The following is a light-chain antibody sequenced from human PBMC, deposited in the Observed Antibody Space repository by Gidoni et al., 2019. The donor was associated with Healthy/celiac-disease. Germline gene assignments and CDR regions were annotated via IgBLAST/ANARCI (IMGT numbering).Light chain of an antibody. V-gene: IGKV1-33*01. CDR3: QQYDNLPRT. CDR2: DAS. CDR1: QDISNY. J-gene: IGKJ2*01. Sequence: DIQMTQSPPSLSASVGDRVTITCQASQDISNYLKWYQQKPGKSPKLLIYDASNLETGVPSRFSGSGSGTDFTISISSLQPEDIATYYCQQYDNLPRTFGQGTKLEIK.